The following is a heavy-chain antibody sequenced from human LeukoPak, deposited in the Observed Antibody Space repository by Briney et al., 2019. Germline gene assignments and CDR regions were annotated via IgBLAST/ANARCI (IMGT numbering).Heavy chain of an antibody. V-gene: IGHV4-59*12. Sequence: SETLSLTCTVSGGSISSYYWSWIRQPPGKGLEWIGHIYYSGSTNYNPSLKSRVTISVDKSKNQFSLKLSSVTAADTAVYYCARVVDTALYYFDYWGQGTLVTVSS. D-gene: IGHD5-18*01. CDR1: GGSISSYY. CDR2: IYYSGST. J-gene: IGHJ4*02. CDR3: ARVVDTALYYFDY.